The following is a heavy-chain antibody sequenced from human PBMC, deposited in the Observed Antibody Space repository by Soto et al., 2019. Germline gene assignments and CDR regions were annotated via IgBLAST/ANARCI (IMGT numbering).Heavy chain of an antibody. D-gene: IGHD3-16*01. CDR2: ITWHSGTV. CDR1: GFTFDQYT. Sequence: EVQLVESGGGLVQPGRSLRLACAASGFTFDQYTMHWVRQAPGKGLEWVSSITWHSGTVGYADSVKGRFTISRDNAKNSLYLQMNSLRGEDTALYDCAKEMITVGGFNYYYMDVWGNGTRVTVSS. CDR3: AKEMITVGGFNYYYMDV. J-gene: IGHJ6*03. V-gene: IGHV3-9*01.